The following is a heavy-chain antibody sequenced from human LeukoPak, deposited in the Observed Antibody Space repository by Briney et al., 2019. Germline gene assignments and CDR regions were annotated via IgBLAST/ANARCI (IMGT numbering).Heavy chain of an antibody. V-gene: IGHV3-30-3*01. Sequence: PGGSLRLSCAASGFTFSSYAMHWVRQAPGKGLEWVAVISYDGSNKYYADSVKGRFTISRDNSKNTLYLQMNSLRAEDTAVYYCARSSSPLGGHSSGWYFDYWGQGTLVTVSS. CDR1: GFTFSSYA. CDR2: ISYDGSNK. D-gene: IGHD6-19*01. CDR3: ARSSSPLGGHSSGWYFDY. J-gene: IGHJ4*02.